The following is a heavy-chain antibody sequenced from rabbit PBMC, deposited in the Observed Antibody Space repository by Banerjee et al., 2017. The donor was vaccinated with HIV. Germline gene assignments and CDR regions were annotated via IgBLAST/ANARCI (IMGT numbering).Heavy chain of an antibody. V-gene: IGHV1S40*01. CDR1: GFSFSSYR. CDR3: ARDLAGVIGWNFNL. Sequence: QSLEESGGDLVKPGASLTLTCTASGFSFSSYRMCWVRQAPGKGLEWIACIYGGSSAITYYANWAKGRFTISKTSSTTVTVQMTSLTAADTATYFCARDLAGVIGWNFNLWGPGTLVTVS. CDR2: IYGGSSAIT. J-gene: IGHJ4*01. D-gene: IGHD4-1*01.